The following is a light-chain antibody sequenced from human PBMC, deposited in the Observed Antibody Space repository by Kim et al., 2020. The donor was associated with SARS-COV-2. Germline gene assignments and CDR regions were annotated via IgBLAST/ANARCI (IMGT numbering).Light chain of an antibody. J-gene: IGKJ4*01. V-gene: IGKV3-20*01. CDR2: GAS. CDR3: QQYGSSPLT. CDR1: QSVSSSY. Sequence: EIVLTQSPGTLSLSPGERATLSCRASQSVSSSYLAWYQQNPGQAPRLLIYGASSRATGIPDRFSGSGSGTDFTLTISRLEPEDFAVYYCQQYGSSPLTFGGGATVDIK.